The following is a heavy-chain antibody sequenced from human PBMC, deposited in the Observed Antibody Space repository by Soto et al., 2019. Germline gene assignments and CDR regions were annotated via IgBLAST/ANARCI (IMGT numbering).Heavy chain of an antibody. CDR3: ARGPTGWYGFDY. CDR1: GFTFSSNW. Sequence: EVQLVESEGGLVQPGGSLRGSCAGSGFTFSSNWMHWVRQAPGKGLVWVSRINSDGSSASYADSVMGRFTISRDNAKNTLYLQMNSLRAEDTAVYFCARGPTGWYGFDYWGQGTLVTVSS. V-gene: IGHV3-74*01. D-gene: IGHD6-19*01. J-gene: IGHJ4*02. CDR2: INSDGSSA.